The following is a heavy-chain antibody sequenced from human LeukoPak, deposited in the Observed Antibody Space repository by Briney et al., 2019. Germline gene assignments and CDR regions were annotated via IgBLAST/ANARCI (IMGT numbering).Heavy chain of an antibody. CDR2: ISGGGYST. CDR3: AKEVDLDGY. D-gene: IGHD4-17*01. CDR1: GFTFSNYA. Sequence: GGPLRLSCAASGFTFSNYAMTWVRQAPGKGLEWVSAISGGGYSTYYADSVKGRFTISRDNSKNTLYLQMNSLRAEDTAVYYCAKEVDLDGYWGQGTLVTVSS. J-gene: IGHJ4*02. V-gene: IGHV3-23*01.